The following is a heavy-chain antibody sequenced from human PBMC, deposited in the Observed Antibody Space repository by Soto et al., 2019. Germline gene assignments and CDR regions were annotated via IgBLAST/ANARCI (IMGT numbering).Heavy chain of an antibody. CDR2: FDPDDGDT. CDR1: GYTFTSYD. Sequence: ASVKVSCKASGYTFTSYDINWVRQATGQGLEWMGCFDPDDGDTIYAQKFQGRVTMTEDTSTDTAYMELSSLRSEDTAVYYCATVLFGWFDPWGQGTLVTVPS. J-gene: IGHJ5*02. V-gene: IGHV1-24*01. D-gene: IGHD3-10*01. CDR3: ATVLFGWFDP.